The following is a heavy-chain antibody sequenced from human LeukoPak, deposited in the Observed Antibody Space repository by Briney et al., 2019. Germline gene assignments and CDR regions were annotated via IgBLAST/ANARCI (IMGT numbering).Heavy chain of an antibody. J-gene: IGHJ6*03. Sequence: PGGSLRLSCAASGFTFSSYGMHWVRQAPGKGLEWVAVIWYDGSNKYYADSVKGRFTISRDNSKNTLYLQMNSLGAEDTAVYYCAKGARDYMDVWGKGTTVTASS. CDR2: IWYDGSNK. CDR3: AKGARDYMDV. V-gene: IGHV3-33*06. CDR1: GFTFSSYG.